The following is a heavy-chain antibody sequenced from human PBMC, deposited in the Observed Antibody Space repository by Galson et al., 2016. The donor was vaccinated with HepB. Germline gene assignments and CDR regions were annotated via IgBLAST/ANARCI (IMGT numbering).Heavy chain of an antibody. CDR3: ARARGRSGSYY. J-gene: IGHJ4*02. CDR1: GFTFSSYW. CDR2: IRQDGSEK. V-gene: IGHV3-7*04. Sequence: SLRLSCAASGFTFSSYWMNWVRQAPGKGLEWVANIRQDGSEKYYVDSVKGRFTISRDNSKNTVYLQMNSLRDEDTAVYYCARARGRSGSYYWGQGTLVTVSS. D-gene: IGHD3-10*01.